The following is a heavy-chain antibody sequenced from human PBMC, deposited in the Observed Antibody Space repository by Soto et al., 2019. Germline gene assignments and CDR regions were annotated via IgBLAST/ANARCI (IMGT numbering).Heavy chain of an antibody. CDR3: ARNSFSTSSYSFLDP. CDR2: VYYNGIT. D-gene: IGHD6-6*01. V-gene: IGHV4-59*11. Sequence: SETLSLTCTVSGGSINNHYWSWIRQPPGKGLEWLGYVYYNGITNYNPSLKSRVTMSVDTSKNQLSLKLTSLTAADTAMYYCARNSFSTSSYSFLDPWGQGALVTVSS. CDR1: GGSINNHY. J-gene: IGHJ5*02.